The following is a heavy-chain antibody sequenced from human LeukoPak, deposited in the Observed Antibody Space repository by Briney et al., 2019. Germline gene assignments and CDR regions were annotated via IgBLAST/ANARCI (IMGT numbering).Heavy chain of an antibody. V-gene: IGHV3-15*01. CDR1: GFTFSNAW. CDR2: IKSKTDGGTT. D-gene: IGHD1-26*01. CDR3: TRERELLVYFQH. Sequence: GGSLRLSCAASGFTFSNAWMSWVRQAPGKGLEWVGCIKSKTDGGTTDYAAPVKGRFTISRDDSKNTLYLQMNSLKTEDTAVYYCTRERELLVYFQHWGQGTLVTVSS. J-gene: IGHJ1*01.